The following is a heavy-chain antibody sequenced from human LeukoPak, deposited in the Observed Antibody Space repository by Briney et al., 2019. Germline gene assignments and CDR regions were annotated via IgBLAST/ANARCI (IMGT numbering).Heavy chain of an antibody. CDR3: ARCKGSAAAGKDAFDI. D-gene: IGHD6-13*01. J-gene: IGHJ3*02. Sequence: GGSLRLSCAASGFTFSSYEMNWVRQAPGKGLEWVSYISSSGSTIYYADSVKGRFTISRDNAKNSLYLQMNSLRAEDTAVYYCARCKGSAAAGKDAFDIWGQGTMVTVSS. CDR1: GFTFSSYE. V-gene: IGHV3-48*03. CDR2: ISSSGSTI.